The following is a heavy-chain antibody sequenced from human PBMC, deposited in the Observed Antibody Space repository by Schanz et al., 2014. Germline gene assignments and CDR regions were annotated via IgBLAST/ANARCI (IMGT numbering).Heavy chain of an antibody. J-gene: IGHJ4*02. D-gene: IGHD3-3*01. CDR3: ARGVRIDY. CDR1: GFNFSNYD. V-gene: IGHV3-33*08. Sequence: QVQLVESGGGVVQPGRSLRLSCAASGFNFSNYDIHWVRQAPGKGLEWVALIYYNGTNKYYADSVKGRFTISRDNSQNTLYLQMNSLTAEDTAVYYCARGVRIDYWGQGTLVTVSS. CDR2: IYYNGTNK.